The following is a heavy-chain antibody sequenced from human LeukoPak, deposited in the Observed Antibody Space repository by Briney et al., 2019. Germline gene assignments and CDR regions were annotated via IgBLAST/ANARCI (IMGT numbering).Heavy chain of an antibody. CDR1: GGSISSYY. V-gene: IGHV4-4*07. Sequence: PSETLSLTCTVSGGSISSYYWSWIRQPAGKGLEWIGRIYTSGSTNYNPSLKSRVTMSVDTSKNQFSLKLSSVTAADTAVYYCARDTDAGYYDSSGYYYDAFDIWGQGTMVTVS. CDR2: IYTSGST. D-gene: IGHD3-22*01. J-gene: IGHJ3*02. CDR3: ARDTDAGYYDSSGYYYDAFDI.